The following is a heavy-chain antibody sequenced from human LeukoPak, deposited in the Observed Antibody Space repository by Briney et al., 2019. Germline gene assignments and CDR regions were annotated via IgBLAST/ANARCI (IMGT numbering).Heavy chain of an antibody. CDR2: ISYDGSNK. CDR3: AKDGFSTMIVVVITFFDY. D-gene: IGHD3-22*01. V-gene: IGHV3-30*18. CDR1: EFTFSSYG. Sequence: GGSLRLSCAASEFTFSSYGMHWVRQAPGKGLEWVAVISYDGSNKYYADSVKGRFTISRDNSKNTLYLQMNSLRAEDTAVYYCAKDGFSTMIVVVITFFDYWGQGTLVTVSS. J-gene: IGHJ4*02.